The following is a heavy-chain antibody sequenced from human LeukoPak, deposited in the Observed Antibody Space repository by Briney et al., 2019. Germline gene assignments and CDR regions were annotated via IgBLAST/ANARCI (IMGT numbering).Heavy chain of an antibody. J-gene: IGHJ6*03. V-gene: IGHV4-4*07. CDR1: GDSISFYY. Sequence: SETLSLTCTVSGDSISFYYWSWIRQPAGKGLEWIGRIYTSGSTNYNPSLKSRVTMSVDTSKNQFSLKLGSVTAADTAVYYCAISGLWLGSGYMDVWGKGTTVTVSS. CDR2: IYTSGST. D-gene: IGHD2-21*01. CDR3: AISGLWLGSGYMDV.